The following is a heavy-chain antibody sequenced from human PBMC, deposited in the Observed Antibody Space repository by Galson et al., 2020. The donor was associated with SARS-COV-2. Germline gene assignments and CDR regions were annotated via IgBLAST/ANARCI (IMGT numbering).Heavy chain of an antibody. D-gene: IGHD3-3*01. CDR1: GFTFSDYY. J-gene: IGHJ4*02. V-gene: IGHV3-11*01. Sequence: NSGGSLRLSCAASGFTFSDYYMSWIRQAPGKGLEWVSYISSSGSTKYYADAVKGRFTISSDNDKNSLYLQMNSPRAEDTAVYYCARLDFWSGYYIDYWGQGTLVTVCS. CDR3: ARLDFWSGYYIDY. CDR2: ISSSGSTK.